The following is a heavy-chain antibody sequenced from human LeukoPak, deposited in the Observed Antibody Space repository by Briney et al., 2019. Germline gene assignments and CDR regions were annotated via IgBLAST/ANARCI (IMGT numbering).Heavy chain of an antibody. D-gene: IGHD4-17*01. V-gene: IGHV1-18*01. CDR2: ISAYNGNT. CDR3: ARGLYGDYYAFDI. Sequence: ASVKVSCKASGYTFTSYGISWVRQAPGQGLEWMGWISAYNGNTNYAQKFQGRVTMTRNTSISTAYMELSSLRSEDTAVYYCARGLYGDYYAFDIWGQGTMVTVSS. J-gene: IGHJ3*02. CDR1: GYTFTSYG.